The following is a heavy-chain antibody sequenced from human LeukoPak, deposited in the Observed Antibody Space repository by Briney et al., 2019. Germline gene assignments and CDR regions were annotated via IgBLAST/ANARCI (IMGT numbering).Heavy chain of an antibody. J-gene: IGHJ5*02. CDR3: AKDRAFGVVIDNWFDP. V-gene: IGHV3-23*01. CDR1: GFTFSSYA. D-gene: IGHD3-3*01. Sequence: GGSLRLSCAASGFTFSSYAMSWVRQAQGKGMEWVSAISGSGGSTYYADSVKGRFTISRDNSKNTLYLQMNSLRAEDTAVYYCAKDRAFGVVIDNWFDPWGQGTLVTVSS. CDR2: ISGSGGST.